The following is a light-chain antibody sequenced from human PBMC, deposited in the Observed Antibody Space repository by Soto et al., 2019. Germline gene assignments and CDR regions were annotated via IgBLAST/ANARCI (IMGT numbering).Light chain of an antibody. Sequence: EIVLTQSPATLSSFPGDRVTLSCRASQYINTRLAWYQHRPGQAPRLLIYAASSRATGIPDRFSGGGSGTDFTLTISRLEPEDFAVYYCQQYGSSPGTFGQGTKVDI. CDR1: QYINTR. CDR2: AAS. CDR3: QQYGSSPGT. J-gene: IGKJ1*01. V-gene: IGKV3-20*01.